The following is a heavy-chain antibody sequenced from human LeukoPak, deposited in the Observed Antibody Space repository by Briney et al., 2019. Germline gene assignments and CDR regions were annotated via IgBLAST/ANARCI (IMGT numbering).Heavy chain of an antibody. CDR3: AREKDYYYMDV. V-gene: IGHV4-39*07. CDR1: GGSISSSSYY. CDR2: IYYSGST. Sequence: SETLALTCTVSGGSISSSSYYWGWIRQPPGKGLEWIGSIYYSGSTYYNQSLKSRVTISVDTSKNQFSLKLSSVTAADTAVYYCAREKDYYYMDVWGKGTTVTVSS. J-gene: IGHJ6*03.